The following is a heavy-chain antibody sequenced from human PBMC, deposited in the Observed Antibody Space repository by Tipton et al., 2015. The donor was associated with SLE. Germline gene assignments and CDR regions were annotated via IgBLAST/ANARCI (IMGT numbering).Heavy chain of an antibody. J-gene: IGHJ6*03. V-gene: IGHV4-59*12. D-gene: IGHD3-10*01. CDR1: GGSLSYYY. CDR3: ARGNYASESYYRLYMDV. CDR2: IFYNGNT. Sequence: TLSLTCTVSGGSLSYYYWSWIRQPPGKGLEVIGHIFYNGNTNYNPSLKSRVSISLDTSRNQFSLNLSSVTAADTAVYYCARGNYASESYYRLYMDVWGKGTTVTVS.